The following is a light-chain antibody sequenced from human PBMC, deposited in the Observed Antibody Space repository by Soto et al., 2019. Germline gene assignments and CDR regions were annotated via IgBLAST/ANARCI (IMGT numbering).Light chain of an antibody. CDR3: QQYESTPPT. CDR2: WAS. V-gene: IGKV4-1*01. J-gene: IGKJ2*01. Sequence: DIVMTQSPDSLAVSLGERATINCKSSQSVLYSSNNKNYLAWYQQRPGQPPKLLIYWASTRESGVPDRFRGSGSWTDFTLTITSLQAEAVAVYDCQQYESTPPTFGQGTKLEIK. CDR1: QSVLYSSNNKNY.